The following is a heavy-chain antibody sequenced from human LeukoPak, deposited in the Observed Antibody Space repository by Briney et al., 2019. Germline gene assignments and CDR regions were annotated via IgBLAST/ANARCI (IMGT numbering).Heavy chain of an antibody. D-gene: IGHD3-3*01. Sequence: GASVKVSCKASGYTFTGYYMHWVRQPPGQGLEWMGWISAYNGNTNYAQKLQGRVTMTTDTSTSTAYMELRSLGSDDTSVYYCARLLTIFGVARPDYWGQGTLVTVSS. V-gene: IGHV1-18*04. CDR2: ISAYNGNT. CDR1: GYTFTGYY. CDR3: ARLLTIFGVARPDY. J-gene: IGHJ4*02.